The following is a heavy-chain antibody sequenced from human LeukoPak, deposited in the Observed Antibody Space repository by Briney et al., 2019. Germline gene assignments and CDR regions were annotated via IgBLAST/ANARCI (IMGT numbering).Heavy chain of an antibody. CDR1: GFTFSSYG. J-gene: IGHJ4*02. D-gene: IGHD2-15*01. V-gene: IGHV3-33*06. CDR3: AKDNRGRWSGYFDY. Sequence: GRSLRLSCAASGFTFSSYGMHWVRQAPGKGLEWVAVIWHDGSAKFYVDSVRGRFSISRDDSKNTLYLQMNSLRAEDTALYYCAKDNRGRWSGYFDYWGRGTLVTVSS. CDR2: IWHDGSAK.